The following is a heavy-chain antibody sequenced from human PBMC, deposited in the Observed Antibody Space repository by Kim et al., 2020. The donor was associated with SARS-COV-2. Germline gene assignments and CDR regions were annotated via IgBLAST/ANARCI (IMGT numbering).Heavy chain of an antibody. CDR3: AKDPTEWELLTPFDY. D-gene: IGHD1-26*01. Sequence: GGSLRLSCAASGFTFSSYAMSWVRQAPGKGLEWVSAISGSGGSTYYADSVKGRFTISRDNSKNTLYLQMNSLRAEDTAVYYCAKDPTEWELLTPFDYWGQGTLVTVSS. J-gene: IGHJ4*02. CDR1: GFTFSSYA. CDR2: ISGSGGST. V-gene: IGHV3-23*01.